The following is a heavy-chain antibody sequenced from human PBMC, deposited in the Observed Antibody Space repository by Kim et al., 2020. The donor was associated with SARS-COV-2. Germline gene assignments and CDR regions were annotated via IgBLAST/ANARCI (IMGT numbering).Heavy chain of an antibody. V-gene: IGHV3-23*01. CDR2: ISGSGGST. Sequence: GGSLRLSCAASGFTFSSYAMSWVRQAPGKGLEWVSAISGSGGSTYYADSVKGRFTISRDNSKNTLYLQMNSLRAEDTAVYYCAKVRVYYGSGSYPLNWFDPWGQGTLVTVSS. CDR1: GFTFSSYA. J-gene: IGHJ5*02. CDR3: AKVRVYYGSGSYPLNWFDP. D-gene: IGHD3-10*01.